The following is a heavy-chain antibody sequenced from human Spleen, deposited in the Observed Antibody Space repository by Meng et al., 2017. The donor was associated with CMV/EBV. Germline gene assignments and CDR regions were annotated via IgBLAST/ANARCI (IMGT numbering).Heavy chain of an antibody. CDR3: ARDLIYDFWTYGPFDY. CDR2: IYYSGST. V-gene: IGHV4-39*07. J-gene: IGHJ4*02. D-gene: IGHD3-3*01. CDR1: GGSISRSSYY. Sequence: GAVLLNPSDTLSFTCTVSGGSISRSSYYWGWIRKPPGKGLEWIGSIYYSGSTYYNPSLKSRVTISVDTSKNQFSLKLSSVTAADTAVYYCARDLIYDFWTYGPFDYWGQGTLVTVSS.